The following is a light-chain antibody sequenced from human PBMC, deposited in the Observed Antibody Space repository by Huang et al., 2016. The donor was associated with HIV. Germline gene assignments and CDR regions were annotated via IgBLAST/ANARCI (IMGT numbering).Light chain of an antibody. CDR3: QQYGTSPRT. CDR1: QSVTNNS. J-gene: IGKJ1*01. CDR2: CAS. Sequence: EIVLTQSPGTLSLSPGESATLSCRASQSVTNNSLAWYQQKPGQAPRLLIYCASPRATGIPDRFSGSGSGTDFTLTISRLEPEDFAVYYCQQYGTSPRTFGQGTKVEIK. V-gene: IGKV3-20*01.